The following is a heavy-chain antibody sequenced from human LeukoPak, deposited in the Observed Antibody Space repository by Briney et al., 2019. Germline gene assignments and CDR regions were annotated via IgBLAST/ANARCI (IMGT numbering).Heavy chain of an antibody. V-gene: IGHV4-38-2*01. CDR3: ARYDSRGSGSTQLEY. D-gene: IGHD3-3*01. CDR2: IFRGGST. Sequence: SETLSLTCAVSGYSISTAYYWGWIRQPPGKGLEWIGRIFRGGSTSYNPSLMSRLTMSMDTSKNQFSLQLTSVTAADTAVYYCARYDSRGSGSTQLEYWGQGILVTISS. J-gene: IGHJ4*02. CDR1: GYSISTAYY.